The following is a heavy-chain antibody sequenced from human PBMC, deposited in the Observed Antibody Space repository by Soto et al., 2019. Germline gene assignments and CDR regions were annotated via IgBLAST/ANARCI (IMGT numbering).Heavy chain of an antibody. CDR2: ISSSSSYI. CDR1: GFTFSSYS. D-gene: IGHD6-13*01. V-gene: IGHV3-21*01. J-gene: IGHJ4*02. Sequence: GGSLRLSCAASGFTFSSYSMNWVRQAPGKGLEWVSSISSSSSYIYYADSVKGRFTISRDNAKNSLYLQMNSLRAEDTSVYYCARGSRGGSSSRPEYFDYWGQGTLVTVSS. CDR3: ARGSRGGSSSRPEYFDY.